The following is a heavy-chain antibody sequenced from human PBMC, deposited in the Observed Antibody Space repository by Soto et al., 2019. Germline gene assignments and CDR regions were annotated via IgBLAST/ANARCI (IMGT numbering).Heavy chain of an antibody. V-gene: IGHV4-30-2*01. J-gene: IGHJ5*02. CDR2: IYHSGST. CDR3: ARESSDYDILTGYFTWFDP. D-gene: IGHD3-9*01. CDR1: GGSISSGGYS. Sequence: SETMSLTCAVSGGSISSGGYSWSWIRQPPGKGLEWIGYIYHSGSTYYNPSLKSRVTISVDRSKNQFSLKLSSVTAADTAVYYCARESSDYDILTGYFTWFDPWGQGTLVTVSS.